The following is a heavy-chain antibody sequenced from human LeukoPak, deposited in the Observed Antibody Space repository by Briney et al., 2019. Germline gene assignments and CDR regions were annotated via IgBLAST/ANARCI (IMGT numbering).Heavy chain of an antibody. J-gene: IGHJ4*02. V-gene: IGHV4-59*01. Sequence: SETLSLTCTVSGGSISSYYWSWIRQPPGKGLEWIGYIYYSGSTNYNPSPKSRVTILVDTSKNQFSLRLSSVTAADTAVYFCARDPGIAVAGFDFWGQGTLVTVSS. CDR1: GGSISSYY. CDR3: ARDPGIAVAGFDF. CDR2: IYYSGST. D-gene: IGHD6-19*01.